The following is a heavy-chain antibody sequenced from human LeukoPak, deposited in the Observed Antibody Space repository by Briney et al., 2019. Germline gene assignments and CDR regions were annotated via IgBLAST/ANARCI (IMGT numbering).Heavy chain of an antibody. J-gene: IGHJ3*02. CDR2: INPNSGGT. V-gene: IGHV1-2*02. Sequence: ASVKVSCKASGYTFTDYYIHWVRQAPGQGLEWMGWINPNSGGTNYAQKFQGRVTMTRDTSISTAYMELSRLRSDDTAVYYCARDGRYCSIPGGCAFDIWGQGTMVTVSS. CDR3: ARDGRYCSIPGGCAFDI. CDR1: GYTFTDYY. D-gene: IGHD2-2*01.